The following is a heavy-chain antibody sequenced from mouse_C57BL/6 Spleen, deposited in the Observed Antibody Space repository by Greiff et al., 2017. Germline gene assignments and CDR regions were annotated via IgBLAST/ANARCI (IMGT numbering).Heavy chain of an antibody. J-gene: IGHJ3*01. Sequence: QVQLQQPGAELVRPGSSVKLSCKASGYTFTRYWMHWVKQRPIQGLEWIGNIDPSDSETHYNQKFKDKATLTVDKSSSTAYMQLSSLTSEDSAVYYCARGYDYDEGAWFAYWGQGTLVTVSA. CDR3: ARGYDYDEGAWFAY. V-gene: IGHV1-52*01. CDR2: IDPSDSET. D-gene: IGHD2-4*01. CDR1: GYTFTRYW.